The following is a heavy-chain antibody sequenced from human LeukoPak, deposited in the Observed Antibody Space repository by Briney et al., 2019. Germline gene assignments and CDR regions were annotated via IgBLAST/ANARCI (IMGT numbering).Heavy chain of an antibody. CDR2: IYYSGST. J-gene: IGHJ6*02. CDR1: GGSISSYY. D-gene: IGHD5-18*01. Sequence: PSETLSLTCTVSGGSISSYYWSWIRQPPGKGLEWIGYIYYSGSTNYNPSLKSRVTISVDTSKNKFSLKLSSVTAADTAVYYCARGEDTAMVPYYYYGMDVWGQGTTVTVSS. V-gene: IGHV4-59*01. CDR3: ARGEDTAMVPYYYYGMDV.